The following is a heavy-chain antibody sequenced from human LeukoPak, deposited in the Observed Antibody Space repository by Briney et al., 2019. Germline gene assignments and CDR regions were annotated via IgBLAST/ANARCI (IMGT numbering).Heavy chain of an antibody. CDR3: ARDLIWSYYDSSGHSPALDY. D-gene: IGHD3-22*01. CDR2: ISYDGSNK. V-gene: IGHV3-30*04. CDR1: GFTFSSYA. J-gene: IGHJ4*02. Sequence: GGSLRLSCAASGFTFSSYAMHWVRQAPGKGLEWVAVISYDGSNKYYADSVKGRFTISRDNSKSTLYLQMNSLRAEDTAVYYCARDLIWSYYDSSGHSPALDYWGQGTLVTVSS.